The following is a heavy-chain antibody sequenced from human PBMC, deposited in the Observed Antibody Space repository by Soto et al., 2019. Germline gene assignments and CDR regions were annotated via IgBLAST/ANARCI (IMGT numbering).Heavy chain of an antibody. J-gene: IGHJ6*02. CDR1: GYSFTSYW. D-gene: IGHD6-6*01. Sequence: GESLKISCKGSGYSFTSYWISWVRQMPGKGLEWMGRIDPSDSYTNYSPSFQGHVTISADKSISTAYLQWSSLKASDTAMYYCARERAARLGNYYYGMDVWGQGTTVTVSS. CDR3: ARERAARLGNYYYGMDV. CDR2: IDPSDSYT. V-gene: IGHV5-10-1*01.